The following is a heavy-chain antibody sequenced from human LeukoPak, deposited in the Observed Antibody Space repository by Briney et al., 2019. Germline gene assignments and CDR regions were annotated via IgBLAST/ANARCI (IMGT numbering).Heavy chain of an antibody. D-gene: IGHD3-22*01. V-gene: IGHV3-23*01. J-gene: IGHJ4*02. CDR3: AKDGFDYYDSSGYYYFDY. Sequence: GGSLRLSCAASGFTFSNYAMSWVRQAPGKGLEWVSGISTSGGGIYYADSVKGRFTISRDNSKNTLYLQLHSLRAEDTAVYYCAKDGFDYYDSSGYYYFDYWGQGTLVTVSS. CDR1: GFTFSNYA. CDR2: ISTSGGGI.